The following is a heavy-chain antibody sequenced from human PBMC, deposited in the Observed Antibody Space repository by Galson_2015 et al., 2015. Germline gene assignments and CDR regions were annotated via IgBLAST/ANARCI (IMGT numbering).Heavy chain of an antibody. V-gene: IGHV1-18*01. D-gene: IGHD3-3*01. J-gene: IGHJ6*03. CDR3: ARHYDFWRGYNYYYMDV. CDR2: ISAYNGNT. CDR1: GYTFTSYG. Sequence: SVKVSCKASGYTFTSYGISWVRQAPGQGLEWMGWISAYNGNTNYAQKLQGRVTMTTDTSTSTAYMELRSLRSDDTAVYYCARHYDFWRGYNYYYMDVWGKGTTATVSS.